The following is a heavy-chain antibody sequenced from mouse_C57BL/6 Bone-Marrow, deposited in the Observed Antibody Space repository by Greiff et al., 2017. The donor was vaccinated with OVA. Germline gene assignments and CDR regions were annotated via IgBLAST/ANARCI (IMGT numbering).Heavy chain of an antibody. Sequence: VQLQQPGTELVKPGASVKLSCKASGYTFTSYWMHWVKQRPGQGLEWIGNINPSNGGTNYNEKFKSKATLTVDKPSSTAYMQLSSLTSEDSAVYYCARSGNRGYSNPGFAYWGQGTLVTVSA. CDR3: ARSGNRGYSNPGFAY. CDR1: GYTFTSYW. CDR2: INPSNGGT. D-gene: IGHD2-5*01. V-gene: IGHV1-53*01. J-gene: IGHJ3*01.